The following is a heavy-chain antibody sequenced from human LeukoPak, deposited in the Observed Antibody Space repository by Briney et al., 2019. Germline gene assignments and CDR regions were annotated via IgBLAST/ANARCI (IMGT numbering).Heavy chain of an antibody. CDR1: GFTFNTYI. CDR3: AKGGYIGYNGLFDI. Sequence: GGSLRLSCGASGFTFNTYIVSWFRKTPGKGLHWVSAISASGTTTYYADSVKGRFTISRDDSKNMLYLQMNSLTAEDTATYYCAKGGYIGYNGLFDIWGQGTMVTVSS. J-gene: IGHJ3*02. CDR2: ISASGTTT. V-gene: IGHV3-23*01. D-gene: IGHD5-12*01.